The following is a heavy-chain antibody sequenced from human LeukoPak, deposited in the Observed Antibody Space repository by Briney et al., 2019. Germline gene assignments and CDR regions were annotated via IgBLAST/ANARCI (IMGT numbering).Heavy chain of an antibody. CDR2: INHSGST. V-gene: IGHV4-34*01. CDR3: ARLWFGEIGDY. J-gene: IGHJ4*02. CDR1: DGSVSSYY. D-gene: IGHD3-10*01. Sequence: SETLSLTCTVSDGSVSSYYWSWIRQPPGKGLEWIGEINHSGSTNYNPSLKSRVTISVDTSKNQFSLKLSSVTAADTAVYYCARLWFGEIGDYWGQGTLVTVSS.